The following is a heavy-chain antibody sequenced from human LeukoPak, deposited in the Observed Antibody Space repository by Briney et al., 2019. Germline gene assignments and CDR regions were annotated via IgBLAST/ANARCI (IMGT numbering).Heavy chain of an antibody. CDR3: ARDVAGRFDY. CDR2: IYYSGST. V-gene: IGHV4-59*01. D-gene: IGHD2-21*01. J-gene: IGHJ4*02. CDR1: GGSISSYY. Sequence: SETLSLTCTVSGGSISSYYWSCIRQPPGRGLEWIGYIYYSGSTNYNPSLKSRVTISVDTSKNQFSLKLSSVTAADTAVYYCARDVAGRFDYWGQGTLVTVSS.